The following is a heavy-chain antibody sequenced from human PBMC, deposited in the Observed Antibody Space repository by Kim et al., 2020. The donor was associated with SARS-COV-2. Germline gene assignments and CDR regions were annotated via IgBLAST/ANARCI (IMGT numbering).Heavy chain of an antibody. D-gene: IGHD3-3*01. CDR2: IIPIFGTA. CDR1: GGTFSSYA. V-gene: IGHV1-69*13. Sequence: SVKVSCKASGGTFSSYAISWVRQAPGQGLEWMGGIIPIFGTANYAQKFQGRVTITADESTSTAYMELSSLRSEDTAVYYCARTYYDFWSGSRETYYYYYYMDVWGKGTTVTVSS. CDR3: ARTYYDFWSGSRETYYYYYYMDV. J-gene: IGHJ6*03.